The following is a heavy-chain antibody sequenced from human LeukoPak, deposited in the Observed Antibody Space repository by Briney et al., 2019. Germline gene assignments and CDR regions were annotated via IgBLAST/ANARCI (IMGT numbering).Heavy chain of an antibody. J-gene: IGHJ6*03. CDR1: GYTLTELS. CDR3: ATSSSYLRYYYYYMDV. V-gene: IGHV1-24*01. Sequence: ASVKVSCKVSGYTLTELSIHWVRQAPGKGLEWMGGFDPEDGETIYAQKFQGRVTMTEDTSTDTAYMELSSLRSEDTAMYYCATSSSYLRYYYYYMDVWGKGTTVTVSS. CDR2: FDPEDGET. D-gene: IGHD3-22*01.